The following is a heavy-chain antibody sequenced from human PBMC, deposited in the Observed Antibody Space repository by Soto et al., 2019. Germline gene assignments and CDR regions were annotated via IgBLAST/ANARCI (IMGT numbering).Heavy chain of an antibody. D-gene: IGHD2-15*01. V-gene: IGHV3-33*01. CDR2: IWYDGSNK. J-gene: IGHJ3*02. CDR1: GFTFSSYG. CDR3: ARDRLGGKVHFDI. Sequence: GGSLRLSCAASGFTFSSYGMHWVRQAPGKGLGWVAVIWYDGSNKYYADSVKGRFTISRDNSKNTLYLQMNSLRAEDTAVYYCARDRLGGKVHFDIWGQGTMVTVSS.